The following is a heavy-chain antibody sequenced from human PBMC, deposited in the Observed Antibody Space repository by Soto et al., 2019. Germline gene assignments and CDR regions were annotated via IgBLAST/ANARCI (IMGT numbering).Heavy chain of an antibody. CDR2: IKTSAGGGAT. D-gene: IGHD2-15*01. CDR1: GVSFNEAW. J-gene: IGHJ6*02. CDR3: TTGSVEGI. V-gene: IGHV3-15*07. Sequence: EVQLVESAGGLVKPGGSLRLSCVASGVSFNEAWMNWVRQAPGEGLEWDGRIKTSAGGGATDYAAPVQGRFTISRDDSKNALYLHMNSLRTEDTAIYYCTTGSVEGIWGQGTTVTVSS.